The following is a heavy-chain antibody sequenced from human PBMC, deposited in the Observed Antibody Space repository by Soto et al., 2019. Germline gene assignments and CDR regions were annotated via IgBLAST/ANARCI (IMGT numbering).Heavy chain of an antibody. D-gene: IGHD3-10*01. J-gene: IGHJ5*02. V-gene: IGHV4-61*01. Sequence: PSETLSLTCTVSGGSVSSGSYYWSWIRQPPGKGLEWIGYIYYSGSTNYNRSLKSRVTISEDTSKNQFSLKLSSVTAADTAVYYCARDQGDLEYDGNSWIAKWFDPWGQGTLVTVSS. CDR3: ARDQGDLEYDGNSWIAKWFDP. CDR2: IYYSGST. CDR1: GGSVSSGSYY.